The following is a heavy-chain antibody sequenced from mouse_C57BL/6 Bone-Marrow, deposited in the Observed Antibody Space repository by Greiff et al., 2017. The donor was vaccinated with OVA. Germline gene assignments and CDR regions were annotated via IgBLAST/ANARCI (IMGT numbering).Heavy chain of an antibody. D-gene: IGHD2-3*01. CDR1: GFTFSDYY. CDR2: INSDGSST. Sequence: EVKLVESEGGLVQPGSSMKLSCTASGFTFSDYYMAWVRQVPEKGLEWVANINSDGSSTYYLDSLKSRFIISRDNAKNILYLQMSSLKSEDTATYYWAREGSLSMRGRRGYYFDYWGQGTTLTVSS. V-gene: IGHV5-16*01. J-gene: IGHJ2*01. CDR3: AREGSLSMRGRRGYYFDY.